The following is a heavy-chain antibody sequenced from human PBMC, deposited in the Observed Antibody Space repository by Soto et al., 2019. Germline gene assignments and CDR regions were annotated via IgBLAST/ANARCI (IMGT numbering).Heavy chain of an antibody. V-gene: IGHV4-59*01. J-gene: IGHJ5*02. CDR3: ARVAYYSGSGSYFWFDP. CDR1: GGSISTYY. Sequence: PSETLSLTCTVSGGSISTYYWSWIRQPPGKGLEWIGYIYYTGSTNYNPSLKSRVTISVDTSKNQFSLQLSSVTAADTAVYYCARVAYYSGSGSYFWFDPWGQGTLVTVSS. CDR2: IYYTGST. D-gene: IGHD3-10*01.